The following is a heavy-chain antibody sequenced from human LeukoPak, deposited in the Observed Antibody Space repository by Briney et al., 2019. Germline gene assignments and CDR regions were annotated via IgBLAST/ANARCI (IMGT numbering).Heavy chain of an antibody. CDR1: GFTFSSYS. V-gene: IGHV3-53*01. CDR3: ARAAAGRAYYHYGMDV. J-gene: IGHJ6*02. CDR2: LDSDGSP. Sequence: GGSLRLSCAASGFTFSSYSMNWVRQAPGKGLEWVSILDSDGSPSYADSVKGRFTISRDNSKNTLDLQMNSLRAEDTAVYYCARAAAGRAYYHYGMDVWGQGTTVTVSS. D-gene: IGHD6-13*01.